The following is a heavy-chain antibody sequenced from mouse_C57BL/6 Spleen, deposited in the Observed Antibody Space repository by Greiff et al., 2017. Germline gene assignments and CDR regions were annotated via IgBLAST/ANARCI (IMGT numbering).Heavy chain of an antibody. D-gene: IGHD2-10*02. CDR3: TIPPYDNRYAMDY. V-gene: IGHV14-4*01. CDR2: IDPENGDT. J-gene: IGHJ4*01. CDR1: GFNIKDDY. Sequence: EVKLQESGAELVRPGASVKLSCTASGFNIKDDYLHWVKQRPEQGLEWIGWIDPENGDTEYASKFQGKATITADTSSNTAYLQLSSLTSEDTAVYYCTIPPYDNRYAMDYWGQGTSVTVSS.